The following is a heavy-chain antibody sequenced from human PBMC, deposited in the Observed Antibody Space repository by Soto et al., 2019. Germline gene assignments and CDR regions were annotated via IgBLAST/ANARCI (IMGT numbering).Heavy chain of an antibody. V-gene: IGHV1-69*06. J-gene: IGHJ6*02. CDR2: IIPIFGTA. CDR1: GGTFSSYA. CDR3: ARTERITMVRGVYYYYGMDV. D-gene: IGHD3-10*01. Sequence: WASVKVSCKASGGTFSSYAISWVRQAPGQGLEWMGGIIPIFGTANYAQKFQGRVTITADKSTSTAYMELSSLRSEDTAVYYCARTERITMVRGVYYYYGMDVWGQGTTVTVSS.